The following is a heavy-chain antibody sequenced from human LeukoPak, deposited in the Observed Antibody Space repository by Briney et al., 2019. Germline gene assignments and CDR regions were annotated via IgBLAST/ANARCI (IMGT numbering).Heavy chain of an antibody. Sequence: PSETLSLTCTVSGGSISSSSYYWGWIRQPPGKGLEWIAEIHHTGHINYNPSLKSRVTVSEDRSKNQFSLKLTSVTAADTAVYYCALFEVVVGSTQDFWGQGTLVTVSS. CDR2: IHHTGHI. CDR1: GGSISSSSYY. J-gene: IGHJ4*02. V-gene: IGHV4-39*07. CDR3: ALFEVVVGSTQDF. D-gene: IGHD2-15*01.